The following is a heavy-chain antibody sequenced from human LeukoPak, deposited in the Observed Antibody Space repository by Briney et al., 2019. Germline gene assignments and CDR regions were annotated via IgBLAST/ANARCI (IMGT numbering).Heavy chain of an antibody. D-gene: IGHD3-3*01. CDR3: ARGPPPGRSGYPNLDY. CDR1: GFTVSSNY. J-gene: IGHJ4*02. CDR2: IYSGGTT. V-gene: IGHV3-53*01. Sequence: PGGSLRLSCAASGFTVSSNYMNWVRQAPGKGLEWVSLIYSGGTTNYADSVKGRFTISRDNSKNTLYLQMNSLRAEDTAVYYCARGPPPGRSGYPNLDYWGQGTLVTVSS.